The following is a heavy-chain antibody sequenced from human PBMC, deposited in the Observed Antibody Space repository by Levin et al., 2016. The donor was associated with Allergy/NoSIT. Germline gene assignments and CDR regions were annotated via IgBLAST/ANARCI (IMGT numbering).Heavy chain of an antibody. V-gene: IGHV3-23*01. D-gene: IGHD2-21*01. CDR1: GFTFSNYA. J-gene: IGHJ4*02. Sequence: GGSLRLSCTASGFTFSNYAMTWVRQAPGKGPEWVSTISPSGDITYYADSVKGRFTISRDNSKSTLYLRMNSLRAEDTAVYYCAKGDRDYYFDYWGQGTLVTVSS. CDR2: ISPSGDIT. CDR3: AKGDRDYYFDY.